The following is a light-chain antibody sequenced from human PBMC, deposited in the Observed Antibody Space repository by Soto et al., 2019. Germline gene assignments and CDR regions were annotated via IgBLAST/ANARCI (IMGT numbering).Light chain of an antibody. V-gene: IGLV2-14*01. CDR1: SSDIGGYKY. J-gene: IGLJ3*02. CDR3: TSYSRYRVLV. CDR2: EVS. Sequence: QSALTQPAFVSGSLGQSITISCTGTSSDIGGYKYVSWYQQHPGKAPKLIIFEVSNRPSGVSDRFSGSNSGNTASLTISGLQAEDEADYYCTSYSRYRVLVFGGGTKLTVL.